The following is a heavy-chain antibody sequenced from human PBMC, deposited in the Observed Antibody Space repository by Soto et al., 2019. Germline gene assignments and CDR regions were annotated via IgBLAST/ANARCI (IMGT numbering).Heavy chain of an antibody. J-gene: IGHJ4*02. CDR2: IYYSGST. V-gene: IGHV4-30-4*01. CDR1: GGSISSGDYY. CDR3: VGEGGYSYGTDY. D-gene: IGHD5-18*01. Sequence: QVQLQESGPGLVKPSQTLSLTCTVSGGSISSGDYYWSWIRQPPGKGLEWIGYIYYSGSTYYNPSLKSRVSISVDTSKNQFSLKLSSVTAADTAVYYCVGEGGYSYGTDYWGQGTLVTVSS.